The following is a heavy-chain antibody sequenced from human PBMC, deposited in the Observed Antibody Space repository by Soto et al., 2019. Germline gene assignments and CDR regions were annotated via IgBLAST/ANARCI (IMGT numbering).Heavy chain of an antibody. D-gene: IGHD4-17*01. J-gene: IGHJ6*03. CDR3: ARTWVRWYYMDV. Sequence: SETLSLTCTVSGGSISSYYWSWIRQPPGKGLEWIGYIYYSGSTNYNPSLKSRVTVSVDTSKNQFSLKLSSVTAADTAVYYCARTWVRWYYMDVWGKGTTVTVSS. CDR2: IYYSGST. V-gene: IGHV4-59*08. CDR1: GGSISSYY.